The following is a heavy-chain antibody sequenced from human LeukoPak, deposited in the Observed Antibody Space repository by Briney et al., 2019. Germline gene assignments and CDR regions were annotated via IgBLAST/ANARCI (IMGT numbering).Heavy chain of an antibody. CDR3: ARATNLLYDYGDYDPGYWYFDL. Sequence: GGSLRLSCVASGFTFDTYTINWVRQAPGKGLEWVSSISSSGNYIYYADSVKGRFTISRDNSKNTLYLQMNSLRAEDTAVYYCARATNLLYDYGDYDPGYWYFDLWGRGTLVTVSS. J-gene: IGHJ2*01. D-gene: IGHD4-17*01. CDR1: GFTFDTYT. V-gene: IGHV3-21*01. CDR2: ISSSGNYI.